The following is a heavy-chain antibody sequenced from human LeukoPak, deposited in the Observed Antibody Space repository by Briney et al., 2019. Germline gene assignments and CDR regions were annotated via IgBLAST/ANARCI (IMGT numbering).Heavy chain of an antibody. CDR1: GFTVSSNY. Sequence: PGGSLRLSCAASGFTVSSNYMSWVRQAPGKGLEWVSVIYSGGSTYYADSVKGRFTISRDNSKNTLYLQMNSLRAEDTAVYYCAKARVTGTFDYWGQGTLVTVSS. J-gene: IGHJ4*02. V-gene: IGHV3-53*01. D-gene: IGHD2-21*02. CDR2: IYSGGST. CDR3: AKARVTGTFDY.